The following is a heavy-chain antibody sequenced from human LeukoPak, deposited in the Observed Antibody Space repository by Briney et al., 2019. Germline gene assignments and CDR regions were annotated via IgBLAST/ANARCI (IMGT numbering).Heavy chain of an antibody. J-gene: IGHJ4*02. D-gene: IGHD3-22*01. Sequence: SVKVSCKASGGTFSSYAISWVRQAPGQGLEWMGRIIPIFGTANYAQKFQGRVTITTDESTSTAYMELSSLRSEDTAVYYCATDPWDYDSSGYEFDYWGQGTLVTVSS. CDR1: GGTFSSYA. CDR2: IIPIFGTA. CDR3: ATDPWDYDSSGYEFDY. V-gene: IGHV1-69*05.